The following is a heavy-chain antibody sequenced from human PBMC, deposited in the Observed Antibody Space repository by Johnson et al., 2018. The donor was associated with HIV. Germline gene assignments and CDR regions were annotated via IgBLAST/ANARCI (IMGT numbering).Heavy chain of an antibody. CDR3: ARGRAVGGEDASDI. J-gene: IGHJ3*02. CDR1: GFTFSSYA. D-gene: IGHD6-19*01. Sequence: QVQLVESGGGVVQPGRSLRLSCAASGFTFSSYAMHWVRQAPGKGLEWVAVISYDGSNKYYADSVKGRFTISRENAKNSLYLQMNSLRAGDTAVYYCARGRAVGGEDASDIWGQGTMVTVSS. CDR2: ISYDGSNK. V-gene: IGHV3-30*14.